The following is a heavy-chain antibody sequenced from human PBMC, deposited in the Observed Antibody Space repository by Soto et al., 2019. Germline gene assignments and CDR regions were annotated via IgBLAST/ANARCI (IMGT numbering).Heavy chain of an antibody. CDR2: ISASGGYK. V-gene: IGHV3-21*02. D-gene: IGHD1-26*01. J-gene: IGHJ6*02. CDR1: EFNFNTYS. CDR3: AGERSALPGARDAMDV. Sequence: EVRLVESGGGLVKPGGSMRVSCAASEFNFNTYSMNWVRQAPGKGLQWVSFISASGGYKYYADSVRGRFTISRDNAKKSVYLEMSSLTADDSAVYFCAGERSALPGARDAMDVWGQGTTVTVSS.